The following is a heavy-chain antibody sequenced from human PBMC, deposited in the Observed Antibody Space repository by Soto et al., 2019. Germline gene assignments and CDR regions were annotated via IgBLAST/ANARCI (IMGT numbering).Heavy chain of an antibody. V-gene: IGHV4-34*01. CDR2: INHSGST. Sequence: SVTLSLSWTVDGGSSSGYYWSWIRQPPGKGLEWIGEINHSGSTNSNPSLKSRVTISVDTSKNQFSLKLSSVTAADTAVYYCARAPYDFWSGQPKNYYYYGMDVWGKGTTVTVSS. D-gene: IGHD3-3*01. CDR1: GGSSSGYY. J-gene: IGHJ6*04. CDR3: ARAPYDFWSGQPKNYYYYGMDV.